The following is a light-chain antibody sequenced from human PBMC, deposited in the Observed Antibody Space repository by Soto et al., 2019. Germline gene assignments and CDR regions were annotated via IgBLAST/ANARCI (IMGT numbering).Light chain of an antibody. J-gene: IGLJ2*01. CDR3: SSYASSTSVL. V-gene: IGLV2-14*03. CDR2: DVN. Sequence: QPVLTQPASVSGSPGQSITISCTGTSSDVGAYNHVSWYQQHPGKAPKLMIYDVNMWPSGVSHRFSGSKSGYTASLTISGLQAEDEADYYCSSYASSTSVLFGGGTKLTVL. CDR1: SSDVGAYNH.